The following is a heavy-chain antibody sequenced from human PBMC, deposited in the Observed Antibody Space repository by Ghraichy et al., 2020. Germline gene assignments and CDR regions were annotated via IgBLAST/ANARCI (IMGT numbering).Heavy chain of an antibody. CDR1: GGSISSSSYY. Sequence: SETLSLTCTVSGGSISSSSYYWGWIRQPPGKGLEWIGSIYYSGSTYYNPSLKSRVTISVDTSKNQFSLKLSSVTAADTAVYYCARKRAVARMFDPWGQGTLVTVSS. D-gene: IGHD6-19*01. CDR2: IYYSGST. J-gene: IGHJ5*02. V-gene: IGHV4-39*01. CDR3: ARKRAVARMFDP.